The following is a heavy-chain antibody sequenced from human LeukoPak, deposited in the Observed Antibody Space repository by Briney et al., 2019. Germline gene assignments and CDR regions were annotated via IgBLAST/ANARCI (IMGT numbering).Heavy chain of an antibody. CDR3: ARVASSGYYYFSDY. Sequence: AGGSLRLSFSASGFTFSRYWMTRVRQAPGKGLEWVSKINQDGSERNYVDSVKGRFTISRDNAKNSLYLQMNSLRAEDTAVYYCARVASSGYYYFSDYWGQGTQITVSS. J-gene: IGHJ4*02. V-gene: IGHV3-7*01. CDR1: GFTFSRYW. CDR2: INQDGSER. D-gene: IGHD3-22*01.